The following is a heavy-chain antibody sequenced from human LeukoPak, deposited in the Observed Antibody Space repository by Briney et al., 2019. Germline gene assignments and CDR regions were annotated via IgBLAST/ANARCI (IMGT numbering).Heavy chain of an antibody. CDR2: INHSGST. J-gene: IGHJ5*02. D-gene: IGHD1-14*01. CDR3: ARHVRILDWFDP. CDR1: GGSFSGYY. V-gene: IGHV4-34*01. Sequence: PSETLSLTCAVYGGSFSGYYWSWIRQPPGKGLEWIGEINHSGSTNYNPSLKGRVTISVDTSKNQFSLKLSSVTAADTAVYYCARHVRILDWFDPWGQGTLVTVSS.